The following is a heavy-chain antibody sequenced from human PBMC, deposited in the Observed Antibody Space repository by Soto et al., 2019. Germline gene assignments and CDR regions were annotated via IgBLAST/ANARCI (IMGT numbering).Heavy chain of an antibody. Sequence: QVQLQESGPGLVKPSETLSLTCTVSGGSANSDNYYWTWIRQPPGKGLEWIGHVYFIGTTIYNPSLNSRVTISVETSKNQFSLSLTSVTAADTAVDYCARDRGARNHGYGLDVWGQGTTVTVSS. CDR3: ARDRGARNHGYGLDV. V-gene: IGHV4-61*01. D-gene: IGHD3-10*01. J-gene: IGHJ6*02. CDR2: VYFIGTT. CDR1: GGSANSDNYY.